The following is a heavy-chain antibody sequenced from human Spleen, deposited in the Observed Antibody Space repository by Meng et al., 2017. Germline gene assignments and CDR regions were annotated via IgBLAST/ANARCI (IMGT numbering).Heavy chain of an antibody. CDR1: GYTFPDYW. Sequence: RVKSGAEVTKPGASVKVSCKASGYTFPDYWLHWVRRAPGQGLEWMGRINPKSGDTHYAQRFQGRVTMTGDTSISTAYMELSGLRSDDTAMYYCARDEDISAAGKLFGDYWGQGTLVTVSS. D-gene: IGHD6-13*01. CDR2: INPKSGDT. V-gene: IGHV1-2*06. CDR3: ARDEDISAAGKLFGDY. J-gene: IGHJ4*02.